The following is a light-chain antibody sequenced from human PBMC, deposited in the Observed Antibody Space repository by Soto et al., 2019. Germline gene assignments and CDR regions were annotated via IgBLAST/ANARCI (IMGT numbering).Light chain of an antibody. CDR1: QDITNY. J-gene: IGKJ3*01. V-gene: IGKV1-33*01. CDR3: QQYDNLPLT. CDR2: DAS. Sequence: DLQMTQSPSSLSASVGDRVTITCQASQDITNYLNSYQQKAGIAPKVLISDASNLETGVPPRFSGSGSGTEFTLTISGLQPEDFATYYCQQYDNLPLTFGPGTQVEIK.